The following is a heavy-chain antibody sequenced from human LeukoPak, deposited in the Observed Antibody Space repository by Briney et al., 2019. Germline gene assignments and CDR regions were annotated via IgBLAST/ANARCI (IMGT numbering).Heavy chain of an antibody. D-gene: IGHD6-13*01. CDR3: ARATAAGIYY. Sequence: PAETLSLTCTVSGYSISSGYYWGWIRQPPGKGLEWIGSIYHSGSTYYSPSLKSRVTISVDTSKNQFSLKLSSVTAADTAVYYYARATAAGIYYWGQGTLVTVSS. V-gene: IGHV4-38-2*02. CDR1: GYSISSGYY. J-gene: IGHJ4*02. CDR2: IYHSGST.